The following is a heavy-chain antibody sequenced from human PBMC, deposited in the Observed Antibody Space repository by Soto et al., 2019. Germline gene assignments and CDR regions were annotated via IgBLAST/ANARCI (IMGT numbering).Heavy chain of an antibody. V-gene: IGHV4-39*01. Sequence: SETLSLTCTVSGGSISSSSYYWGWIRQPPGKGLEWIGCIYYSGSTYYNPSLKSRVTISVDTTKNQFSLKLSSVTAADTAVYYCARIGYSSGWYFDYWGQGTLVTVSS. CDR2: IYYSGST. CDR3: ARIGYSSGWYFDY. CDR1: GGSISSSSYY. D-gene: IGHD6-19*01. J-gene: IGHJ4*02.